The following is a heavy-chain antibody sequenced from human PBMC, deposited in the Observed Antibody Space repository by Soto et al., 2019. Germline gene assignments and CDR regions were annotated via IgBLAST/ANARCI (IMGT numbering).Heavy chain of an antibody. Sequence: VGSLRLSCAASGFTFSSYAMSWVRQAPGKGLEWVSAISGSGGSTYYADSVKGRFTISRDNSKNTLYLQMNSLRAEDTAVYYCAKDRGWLVFAHYFDYWGQGTLVTVSS. J-gene: IGHJ4*02. CDR3: AKDRGWLVFAHYFDY. CDR2: ISGSGGST. D-gene: IGHD3-3*01. V-gene: IGHV3-23*01. CDR1: GFTFSSYA.